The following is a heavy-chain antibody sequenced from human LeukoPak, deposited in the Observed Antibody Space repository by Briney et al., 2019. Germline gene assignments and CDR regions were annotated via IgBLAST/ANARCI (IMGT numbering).Heavy chain of an antibody. CDR3: ASSRSDTAMALDY. D-gene: IGHD5-18*01. Sequence: SETLSLTCTVSGGSISSSSYYWGWIRQPPGKGLEWIGSIYYSGSTYYNPSLKSRVTISVDTPKNQFSLKLSSVTAADTAVYYCASSRSDTAMALDYWGQGTLVTVSS. J-gene: IGHJ4*02. V-gene: IGHV4-39*01. CDR2: IYYSGST. CDR1: GGSISSSSYY.